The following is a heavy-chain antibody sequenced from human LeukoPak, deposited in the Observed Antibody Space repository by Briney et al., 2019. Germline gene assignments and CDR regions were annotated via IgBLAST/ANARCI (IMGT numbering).Heavy chain of an antibody. J-gene: IGHJ4*02. Sequence: GGSLRLSCAASGFTVSSAWMNWVRQTPGTGLEWVGLIKSKTDGGTIDYAAPVKGRFTISRDDSKNTLYLQMNSLRAEDTAVYYCARDKSYDYGLDYWGQGTLVTVSS. CDR3: ARDKSYDYGLDY. D-gene: IGHD5-12*01. CDR2: IKSKTDGGTI. V-gene: IGHV3-15*01. CDR1: GFTVSSAW.